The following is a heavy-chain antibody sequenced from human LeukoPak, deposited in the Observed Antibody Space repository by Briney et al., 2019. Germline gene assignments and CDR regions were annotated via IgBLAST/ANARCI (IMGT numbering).Heavy chain of an antibody. D-gene: IGHD4-23*01. V-gene: IGHV1-18*01. Sequence: ASVKVSCKASGYTFTTYVISWVRQAPGQGLEWMGWISAYNGNTNYAQKLQGRVTMTTDTSTSTAYMELRSLRSDDTAMCYCARAGYGGNSYYFDYWGQGTLVTVSS. J-gene: IGHJ4*02. CDR1: GYTFTTYV. CDR2: ISAYNGNT. CDR3: ARAGYGGNSYYFDY.